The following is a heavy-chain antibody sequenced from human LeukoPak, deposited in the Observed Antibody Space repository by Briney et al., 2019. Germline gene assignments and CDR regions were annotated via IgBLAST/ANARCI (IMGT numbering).Heavy chain of an antibody. V-gene: IGHV4-59*01. D-gene: IGHD2-15*01. J-gene: IGHJ6*03. CDR1: GGSISSYY. CDR3: ARAWRYCSGGSCYSGDYYYYYMVV. Sequence: SETLSLTCTLSGGSISSYYWSWLPQPPGKGLEWVGYIYYSGSTNYNPSLKSRVTISVDTSKNQFSLKLSSVTAADTAVYYCARAWRYCSGGSCYSGDYYYYYMVVWGKGTTVTVSS. CDR2: IYYSGST.